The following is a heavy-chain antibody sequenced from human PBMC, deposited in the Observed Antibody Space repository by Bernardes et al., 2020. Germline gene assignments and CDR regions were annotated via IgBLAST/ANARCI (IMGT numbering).Heavy chain of an antibody. J-gene: IGHJ4*02. V-gene: IGHV1-18*01. D-gene: IGHD3-10*01. Sequence: ASVKVSCKASGYTFTSYGISWVRQAPGQGLEWMGWISAYNGNTNYAQKLQGRVTMTTDTSTSTAYMELRSLRSDDTAVYYCAREGGVVDYGSGSYPEIDYWGQGTLVTVSS. CDR3: AREGGVVDYGSGSYPEIDY. CDR1: GYTFTSYG. CDR2: ISAYNGNT.